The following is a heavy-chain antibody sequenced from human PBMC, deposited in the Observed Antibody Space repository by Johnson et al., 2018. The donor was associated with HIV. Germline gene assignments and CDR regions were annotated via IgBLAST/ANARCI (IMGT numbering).Heavy chain of an antibody. Sequence: VQLVESGGGVVQPGRSLRLSCAASGFTFSSYGMHWVRQAPGKGLEWVALISYDGSNKYHADSVKGRFTISRDNSKNTLYLQMNSLRAEDTAVYYCAKERVGGSCYLRFDAFDIWGQGTMVTVSA. D-gene: IGHD2-15*01. V-gene: IGHV3-30*18. J-gene: IGHJ3*02. CDR1: GFTFSSYG. CDR2: ISYDGSNK. CDR3: AKERVGGSCYLRFDAFDI.